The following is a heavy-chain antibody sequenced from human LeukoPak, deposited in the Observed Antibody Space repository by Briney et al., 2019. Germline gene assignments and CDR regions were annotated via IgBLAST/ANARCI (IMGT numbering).Heavy chain of an antibody. J-gene: IGHJ5*02. CDR3: SVAVAAASNWFDP. D-gene: IGHD6-19*01. V-gene: IGHV1-46*01. CDR2: INPSGGST. Sequence: GASVKVSXKASGYTFTSYYMHWVRQAPGQGLEWMGIINPSGGSTSYAQKFQGRVTMTRDTSTSTVYMELSSLRSEDTAVYYCSVAVAAASNWFDPWGQGTLVTVSS. CDR1: GYTFTSYY.